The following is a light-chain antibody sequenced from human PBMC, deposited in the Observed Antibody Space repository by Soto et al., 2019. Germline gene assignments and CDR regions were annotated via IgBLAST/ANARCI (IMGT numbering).Light chain of an antibody. CDR2: DAS. Sequence: DIQMTQSPSTLSASVGDRVTITCRASQSISSWLAWYQQKPGKAPKLLIYDASSLESGVPSRFSGSGSGTEFTLTISILQPDDFATYYCQQYNSYSPTFGQGTKLDIK. CDR1: QSISSW. CDR3: QQYNSYSPT. V-gene: IGKV1-5*01. J-gene: IGKJ2*01.